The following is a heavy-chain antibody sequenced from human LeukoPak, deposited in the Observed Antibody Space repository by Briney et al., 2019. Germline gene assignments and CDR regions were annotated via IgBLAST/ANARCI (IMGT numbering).Heavy chain of an antibody. D-gene: IGHD5-18*01. J-gene: IGHJ4*02. CDR3: AREGPGYSYGPSGY. CDR1: GFTFSSYW. Sequence: GGSLRLSCAASGFTFSSYWMSWVRQAPGKGLEWVANIKQDGSEKYYVDSVKGRFTISRDNAKNSLYLQMNSLRAEDTAVYYCAREGPGYSYGPSGYWGQGTLVTVSS. V-gene: IGHV3-7*01. CDR2: IKQDGSEK.